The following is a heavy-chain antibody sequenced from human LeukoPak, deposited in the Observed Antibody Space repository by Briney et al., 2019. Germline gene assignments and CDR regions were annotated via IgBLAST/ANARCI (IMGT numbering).Heavy chain of an antibody. CDR3: ARSRGPGNHWFDP. D-gene: IGHD3-10*01. Sequence: GGSLRLSCAASGFSFSGNALSWVRLAPGKGLEWVSTLSDASYYADSVRGRFTISGDSSKNTLYLQMDSLTTGDTAMYFCARSRGPGNHWFDPWGQGTVVSV. V-gene: IGHV3-23*01. CDR1: GFSFSGNA. J-gene: IGHJ5*02. CDR2: LSDAS.